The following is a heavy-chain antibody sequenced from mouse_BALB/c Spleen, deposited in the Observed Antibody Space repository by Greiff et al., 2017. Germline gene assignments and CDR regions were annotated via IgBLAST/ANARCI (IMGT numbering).Heavy chain of an antibody. CDR2: ISTYYGDA. CDR3: ASSADGNYVRYFDV. V-gene: IGHV1S137*01. D-gene: IGHD2-1*01. Sequence: VQLQQSGAELVRPGVSVKISCKGSGYTFPDYAMHWVKQSHAKSLEWIGVISTYYGDASYNQKFKGKATMTVDKSSSTAYMELSRLTSEDSAIYYGASSADGNYVRYFDVWGAGTTGTVSA. CDR1: GYTFPDYA. J-gene: IGHJ1*01.